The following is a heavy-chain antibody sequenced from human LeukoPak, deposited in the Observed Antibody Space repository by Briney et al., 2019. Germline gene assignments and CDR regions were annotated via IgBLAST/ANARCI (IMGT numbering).Heavy chain of an antibody. Sequence: GASVKVSYKASGYTFTGYYMHWVRQAPGQGLEWMGRINPNSGGTNYAQKFQGRVTMTRDTSISTAYMELSRLRSDDTAVYYCARGGYDFVYYYYGMDVWGQGTTVTVSS. CDR1: GYTFTGYY. V-gene: IGHV1-2*06. CDR2: INPNSGGT. CDR3: ARGGYDFVYYYYGMDV. J-gene: IGHJ6*02. D-gene: IGHD3-3*01.